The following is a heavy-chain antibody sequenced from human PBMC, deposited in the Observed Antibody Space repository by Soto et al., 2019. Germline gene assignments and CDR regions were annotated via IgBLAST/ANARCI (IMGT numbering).Heavy chain of an antibody. CDR3: ARDLAAGDH. Sequence: QVQLVQSGAEVKKPGASVKVSCKASGYTFTKYYIHWVRQAPGQGLEWMGIINPTSGSTNYAQKFPGRVTLTYDTSTTTVYMELSGLRSEDTAVLYCARDLAAGDHWGQGTLVTVSS. CDR1: GYTFTKYY. V-gene: IGHV1-46*01. J-gene: IGHJ4*02. CDR2: INPTSGST. D-gene: IGHD6-13*01.